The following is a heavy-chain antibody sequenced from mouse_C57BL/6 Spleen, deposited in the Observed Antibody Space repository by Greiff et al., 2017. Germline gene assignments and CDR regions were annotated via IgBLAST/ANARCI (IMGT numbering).Heavy chain of an antibody. CDR2: SRNKANDYTT. CDR1: GFTFSDFY. CDR3: ARDADYYGSKGYFDV. J-gene: IGHJ1*03. V-gene: IGHV7-1*01. Sequence: EVQVVESGGGLVQSGRSLRLSCATSGFTFSDFYMEWVRQAPGKGLEWIAASRNKANDYTTEYSASVKGRFIVSRDTSQSILYLQMKALRAEDTAIYYCARDADYYGSKGYFDVWGTGTTVTVSS. D-gene: IGHD1-1*01.